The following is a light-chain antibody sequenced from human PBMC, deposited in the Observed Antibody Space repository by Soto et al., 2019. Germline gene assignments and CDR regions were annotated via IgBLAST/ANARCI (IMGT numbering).Light chain of an antibody. CDR3: QQYNSYSRT. Sequence: DIQMTQSPSTLSASVGDRVTITCRASQRVSTWLAWYQQKPGKAPKLLIYKASSLESGVPSRFSGSGSGTEFTLTISSLQPDDLATYYCQQYNSYSRTFGQGTKVEIK. J-gene: IGKJ1*01. CDR2: KAS. CDR1: QRVSTW. V-gene: IGKV1-5*03.